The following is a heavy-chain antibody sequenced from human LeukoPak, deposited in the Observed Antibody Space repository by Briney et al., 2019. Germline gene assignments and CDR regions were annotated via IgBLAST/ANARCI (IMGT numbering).Heavy chain of an antibody. D-gene: IGHD3-10*01. Sequence: SETLSLTCTVSGGSISSYYWSWIRQPPGKGLEWIGYIYPSGSTNYNPSLKSRVTISVDTSKNQFSLKLSSVTAADTAVYYCARHGSGSYYNRAFDYWGQGTLVTVSS. J-gene: IGHJ4*02. CDR2: IYPSGST. V-gene: IGHV4-4*09. CDR1: GGSISSYY. CDR3: ARHGSGSYYNRAFDY.